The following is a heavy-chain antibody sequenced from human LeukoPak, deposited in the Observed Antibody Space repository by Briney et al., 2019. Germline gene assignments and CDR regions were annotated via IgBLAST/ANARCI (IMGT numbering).Heavy chain of an antibody. J-gene: IGHJ4*02. V-gene: IGHV4-34*01. CDR2: INHSGST. CDR1: GGSFSGYY. CDR3: AREVGATERLDY. Sequence: SETLSLTCAVYGGSFSGYYWSWIRQPPGKGLEWIGEINHSGSTNYNPSLKSRVTISVDTSKNQFSLKLSSVTAADTAVYYCAREVGATERLDYWGQGTLVTVSS. D-gene: IGHD1-26*01.